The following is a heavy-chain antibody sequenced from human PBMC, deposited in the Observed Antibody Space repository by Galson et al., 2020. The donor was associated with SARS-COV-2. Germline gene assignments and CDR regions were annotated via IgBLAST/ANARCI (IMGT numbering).Heavy chain of an antibody. CDR2: IRSNGGRT. CDR3: ARGWNVLLWYGESDDAFDI. CDR1: GCTFHSYA. Sequence: GESPKLSCPASGCTFHSYAMHLVRQAPGEGLEYVSAIRSNGGRTYYANSVKGRFTISRDNCKNTLYLQMGSLRAEDMAVYYCARGWNVLLWYGESDDAFDIWGQGTMVTVSS. J-gene: IGHJ3*02. V-gene: IGHV3-64*01. D-gene: IGHD3-10*01.